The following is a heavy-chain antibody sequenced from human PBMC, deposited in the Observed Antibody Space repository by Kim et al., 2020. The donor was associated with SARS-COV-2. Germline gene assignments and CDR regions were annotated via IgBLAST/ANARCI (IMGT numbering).Heavy chain of an antibody. CDR2: ISAYNGNT. CDR3: ARLGYCSSTSCYALY. J-gene: IGHJ4*02. Sequence: ASVKVSCKASGYTFTSYGISWVRQAPGQGLEWMGWISAYNGNTNYAQKLQGRVTRTTDTSTSTAYMELRSLRSDDTAVYYCARLGYCSSTSCYALYWGQGTLVTVSS. V-gene: IGHV1-18*01. D-gene: IGHD2-2*01. CDR1: GYTFTSYG.